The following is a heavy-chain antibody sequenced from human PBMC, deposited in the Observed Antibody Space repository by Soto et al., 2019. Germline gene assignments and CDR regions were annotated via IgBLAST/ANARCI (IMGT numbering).Heavy chain of an antibody. J-gene: IGHJ5*02. CDR2: INHSGST. CDR1: GGSFSGYD. D-gene: IGHD2-15*01. V-gene: IGHV4-34*01. CDR3: ARYCSGRSCYGAGCFDL. Sequence: SETLSLTGAVYGGSFSGYDWSWIRQPPGKGLEWIGEINHSGSTNYNPPLKSRVNISVDTSKNQFSLKLSSVTSADTAVYYCARYCSGRSCYGAGCFDLCCQGILVTVSS.